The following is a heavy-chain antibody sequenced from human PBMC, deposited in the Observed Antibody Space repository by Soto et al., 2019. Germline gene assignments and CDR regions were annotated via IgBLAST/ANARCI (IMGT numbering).Heavy chain of an antibody. J-gene: IGHJ4*02. CDR1: GASITFGGYS. CDR3: ARGGGSDSFDY. D-gene: IGHD1-26*01. Sequence: SETLSLTCTVSGASITFGGYSWSWIRQTPGKGLEWIGYINHLETTFYNPSFESRLTLSIDRAKNQFSLKLHSMSAADRAVYFCARGGGSDSFDYWGQGILVTVSS. V-gene: IGHV4-30-2*01. CDR2: INHLETT.